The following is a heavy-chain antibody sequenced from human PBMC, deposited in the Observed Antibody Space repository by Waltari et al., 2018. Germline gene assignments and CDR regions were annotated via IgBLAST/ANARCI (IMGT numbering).Heavy chain of an antibody. V-gene: IGHV4-38-2*02. CDR2: IYHSGIP. J-gene: IGHJ6*03. CDR3: ARDRSSSWYYYYYMYV. D-gene: IGHD6-13*01. CDR1: GYSISSGYY. Sequence: QVQLQESGTGLVKPSETLSLTCTVSGYSISSGYYWGWIRQPQGKGLEWIGSIYHSGIPYYSPSLKCRVTLSVDTSKTQFSLKLCSVTASATAVYYCARDRSSSWYYYYYMYVWGKGTTVTVSS.